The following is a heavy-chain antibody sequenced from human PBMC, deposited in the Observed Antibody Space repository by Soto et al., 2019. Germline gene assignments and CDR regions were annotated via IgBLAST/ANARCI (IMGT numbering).Heavy chain of an antibody. J-gene: IGHJ3*02. V-gene: IGHV3-33*01. CDR2: IWYDGSNK. CDR1: GFTFSSYG. CDR3: ARDFYSSSWYVMDAFDI. D-gene: IGHD6-13*01. Sequence: QVQLVESGGGVVQPGRSLRLSCAASGFTFSSYGMHWVRQAPGKGLEWVAVIWYDGSNKYYADSVKGRFTISRDNSKNTLYLQMNSLRAEDTAVYYCARDFYSSSWYVMDAFDIWGQGPMVTVSS.